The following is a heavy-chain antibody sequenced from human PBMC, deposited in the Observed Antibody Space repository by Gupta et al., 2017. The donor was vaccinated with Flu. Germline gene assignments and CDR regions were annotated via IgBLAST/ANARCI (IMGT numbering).Heavy chain of an antibody. V-gene: IGHV2-5*02. CDR2: IYWDDDK. D-gene: IGHD2-2*01. J-gene: IGHJ4*02. Sequence: QITLKESGPTLVKPTQTLTLTCTFSGFSLSTSGVGVGWIRQPPGKALEWLALIYWDDDKRYSPSLKSRLTITKDTSKNQVVLTMTNMDPVDTATYYCAHRQDIVVVPAALGEGFDYWGQGTLVTVSS. CDR3: AHRQDIVVVPAALGEGFDY. CDR1: GFSLSTSGVG.